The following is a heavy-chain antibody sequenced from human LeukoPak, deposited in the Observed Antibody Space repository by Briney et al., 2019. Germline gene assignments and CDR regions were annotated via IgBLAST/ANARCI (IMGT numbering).Heavy chain of an antibody. D-gene: IGHD3-10*01. J-gene: IGHJ4*02. CDR2: IIPIFGTA. Sequence: GASVKVSCEASGGTFSSYAISWVRQAPGQGLEWMGGIIPIFGTANYAQRFQGRVTITTDESTSTAYMELSSLRSEDTAVYYCAGTYGSGSYSDLSFDYWGQGTLVTVSS. V-gene: IGHV1-69*05. CDR3: AGTYGSGSYSDLSFDY. CDR1: GGTFSSYA.